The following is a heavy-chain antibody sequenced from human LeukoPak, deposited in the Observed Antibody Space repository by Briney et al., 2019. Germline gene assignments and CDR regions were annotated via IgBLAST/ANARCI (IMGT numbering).Heavy chain of an antibody. J-gene: IGHJ2*01. CDR1: GGSISSGSYY. CDR3: ARVGHVLRYFDGSEWYFDL. CDR2: MYTSGST. Sequence: SETLSLTCTVSGGSISSGSYYWSWIRQPAGKGLEWIGRMYTSGSTNYNPSLKSRVTISVDTSKNQFSLKLSSVTAADTAVYYCARVGHVLRYFDGSEWYFDLWGRGTLVTVSS. D-gene: IGHD3-9*01. V-gene: IGHV4-61*02.